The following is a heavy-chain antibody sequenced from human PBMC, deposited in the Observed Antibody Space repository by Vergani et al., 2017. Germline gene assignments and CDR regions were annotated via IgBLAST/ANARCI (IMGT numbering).Heavy chain of an antibody. V-gene: IGHV1-69*02. Sequence: QEQLVQSGAEVKKPGSSVQVSCKASGGTFSSYTISWVRQAPGQGLEWMGRIIPILGIANYAQKFQGRVTITADKSTSTAYMELSSLRSEDTAVYYCARSYYGSGSYYNVHDYWGQGTLVTVSS. CDR1: GGTFSSYT. CDR2: IIPILGIA. D-gene: IGHD3-10*01. CDR3: ARSYYGSGSYYNVHDY. J-gene: IGHJ4*02.